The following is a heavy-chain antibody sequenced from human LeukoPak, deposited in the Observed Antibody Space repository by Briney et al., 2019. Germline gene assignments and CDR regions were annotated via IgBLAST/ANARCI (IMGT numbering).Heavy chain of an antibody. Sequence: SSETLSLTCTVSGGSISSSSYYWGWIRQPPGKGLEWIGSIYYSGSTYYNPSLKSRVTISVDTSKNQFSLKLSSVTAADTAVYYCARGPVGVGARSWFDPWGQGTLVTVSS. CDR2: IYYSGST. D-gene: IGHD1-26*01. J-gene: IGHJ5*02. CDR3: ARGPVGVGARSWFDP. CDR1: GGSISSSSYY. V-gene: IGHV4-39*01.